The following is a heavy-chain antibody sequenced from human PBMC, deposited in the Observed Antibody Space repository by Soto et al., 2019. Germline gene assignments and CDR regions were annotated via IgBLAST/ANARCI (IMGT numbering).Heavy chain of an antibody. Sequence: QVQLVQSGAEVKKPGASVKVSCKASGYTFTSYGISWVRQAPGQGLEWMGWISAYNGNTNYAQKLQGRVTMTTDTSTSTAYMERRSLRSDDTAVYYCARGPRALTPAMVRGVGMDVWGQGTTVTVSS. V-gene: IGHV1-18*01. CDR1: GYTFTSYG. CDR3: ARGPRALTPAMVRGVGMDV. D-gene: IGHD3-10*01. CDR2: ISAYNGNT. J-gene: IGHJ6*02.